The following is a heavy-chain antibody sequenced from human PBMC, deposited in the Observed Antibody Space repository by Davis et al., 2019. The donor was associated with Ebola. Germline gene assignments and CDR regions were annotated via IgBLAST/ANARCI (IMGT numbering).Heavy chain of an antibody. CDR1: GYTFTYRY. D-gene: IGHD3-10*01. Sequence: SVKVSCKASGYTFTYRYLHWVRQAPGQALEWMGWITPFNGNTNYAQKFQDRVTITRDRSMNTAYMELSSLRSEDTAVYYCARDYGSGRGTGYYYYMDVWGKGTTVTVSS. CDR2: ITPFNGNT. J-gene: IGHJ6*03. V-gene: IGHV1-45*02. CDR3: ARDYGSGRGTGYYYYMDV.